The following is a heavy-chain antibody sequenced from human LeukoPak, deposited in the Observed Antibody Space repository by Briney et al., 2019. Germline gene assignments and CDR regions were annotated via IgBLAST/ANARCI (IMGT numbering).Heavy chain of an antibody. CDR2: IKQDGSEK. Sequence: AGGSLRLSCAASGFTFSSSVMNWVRQAPGKGLEWVANIKQDGSEKYYVDSVKGRFTISRDNAKNSLYLQMNSLRAEDTAVYYCARETYYYGSGSYSDYWGQGTLVTVSS. CDR1: GFTFSSSV. CDR3: ARETYYYGSGSYSDY. D-gene: IGHD3-10*01. J-gene: IGHJ4*02. V-gene: IGHV3-7*01.